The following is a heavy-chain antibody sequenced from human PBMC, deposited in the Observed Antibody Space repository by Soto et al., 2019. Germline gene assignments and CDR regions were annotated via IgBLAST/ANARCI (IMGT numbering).Heavy chain of an antibody. J-gene: IGHJ4*02. Sequence: PGGSLRLSCAAAGVTFSSYAMNWVRQAPGGGLEWISSTSGSGGRTYYADSVKGRFTISRDNSQNTLYLQMDSLKVEDTAVYYCAKRGPGGIVVVVSATTGDFDYWGQGTLVTVSS. CDR3: AKRGPGGIVVVVSATTGDFDY. D-gene: IGHD2-15*01. CDR2: TSGSGGRT. V-gene: IGHV3-23*01. CDR1: GVTFSSYA.